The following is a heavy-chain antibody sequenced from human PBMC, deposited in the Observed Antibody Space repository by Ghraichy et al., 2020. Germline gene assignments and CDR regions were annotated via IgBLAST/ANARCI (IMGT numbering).Heavy chain of an antibody. V-gene: IGHV1-2*02. D-gene: IGHD2-15*01. J-gene: IGHJ5*02. CDR1: GYTFTGYY. CDR3: ARGLEGYCSGGSCYSGEFDP. Sequence: ASVKVSCKASGYTFTGYYMHWVRQAPGQGLEWMGWINPNSGGTNYAQKFQGRVTMTRDTSISTAYMELSRLRSDDTAVYYCARGLEGYCSGGSCYSGEFDPWGQGTLVTVSS. CDR2: INPNSGGT.